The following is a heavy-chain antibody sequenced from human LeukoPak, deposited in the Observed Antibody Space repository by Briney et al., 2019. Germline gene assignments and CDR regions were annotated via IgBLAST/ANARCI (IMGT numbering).Heavy chain of an antibody. Sequence: ASVKVSCKASGYTFTGYYMHWVRQAPGQGLEWVGWINPNSGGTNYAQKFQGRVTMTRDTSISTAYMELSRLRSDDTAVCYCARGTVGYGDYYFDYWGQGTLVTVSS. CDR3: ARGTVGYGDYYFDY. CDR2: INPNSGGT. V-gene: IGHV1-2*02. CDR1: GYTFTGYY. D-gene: IGHD4-17*01. J-gene: IGHJ4*02.